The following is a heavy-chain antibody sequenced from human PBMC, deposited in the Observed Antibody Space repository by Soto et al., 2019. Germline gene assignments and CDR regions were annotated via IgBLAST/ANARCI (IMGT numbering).Heavy chain of an antibody. V-gene: IGHV2-26*01. CDR1: GFSLTDTRRG. D-gene: IGHD3-22*01. CDR2: GISNADN. CDR3: ARALFYSDSDGYYFEFDY. J-gene: IGHJ4*02. Sequence: SDPPMVNPTETLTLTCSDSGFSLTDTRRGGSWIRQAPGPALEWLAPGISNADNSYSTSLKSRLTISKATSNSQVVRRMTNMDPVATGIYSLARALFYSDSDGYYFEFDYWGPGTLVTVSS.